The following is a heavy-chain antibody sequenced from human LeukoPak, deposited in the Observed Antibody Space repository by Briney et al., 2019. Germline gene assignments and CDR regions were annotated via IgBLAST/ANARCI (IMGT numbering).Heavy chain of an antibody. D-gene: IGHD4-17*01. Sequence: EASVKVSCKASGGTFSSYAISWVRQAPGQGLEWMGGIIPIFGTANYAQKFQGRVTMTTDRPTSTAYMELRSLRSDDTAVYYCARPRPDSGDYTYYYYGMDVWGQGTTVTVSS. CDR2: IIPIFGTA. CDR3: ARPRPDSGDYTYYYYGMDV. CDR1: GGTFSSYA. J-gene: IGHJ6*02. V-gene: IGHV1-69*05.